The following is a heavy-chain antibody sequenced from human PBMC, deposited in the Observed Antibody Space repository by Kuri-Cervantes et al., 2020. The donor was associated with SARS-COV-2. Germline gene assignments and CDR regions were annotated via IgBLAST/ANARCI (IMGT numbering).Heavy chain of an antibody. CDR2: VSYDGSNK. V-gene: IGHV3-30*18. CDR3: AKDRNPSWIRAWFDY. Sequence: GESLKISCAASGFTFSSYGMHWVRQAPGKGLEWVAVVSYDGSNKYYADSVKGRFTISRDDSKNTLYLQMNSLRAEDTAVYYCAKDRNPSWIRAWFDYWGQGTLVTVSS. J-gene: IGHJ4*02. D-gene: IGHD5-18*01. CDR1: GFTFSSYG.